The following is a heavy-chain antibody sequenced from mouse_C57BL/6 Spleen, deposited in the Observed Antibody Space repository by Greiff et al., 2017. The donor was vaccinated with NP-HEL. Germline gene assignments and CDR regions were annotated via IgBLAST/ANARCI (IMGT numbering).Heavy chain of an antibody. D-gene: IGHD1-1*01. CDR3: ARSLDYYGRCLDY. Sequence: EVQLQQSGPELVKPGASVKISCKASGYTFTDYYMNWVKQSHGKSLEWIGDINPNNGGTSYKQKFKGKATLTVDKSASTAYMEHRSLTSEDSAVYYCARSLDYYGRCLDYWGQGTTLTVSS. CDR2: INPNNGGT. V-gene: IGHV1-26*01. J-gene: IGHJ2*01. CDR1: GYTFTDYY.